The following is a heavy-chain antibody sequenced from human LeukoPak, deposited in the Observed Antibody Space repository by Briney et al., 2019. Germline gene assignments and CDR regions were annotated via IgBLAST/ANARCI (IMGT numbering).Heavy chain of an antibody. J-gene: IGHJ4*02. V-gene: IGHV3-30*02. D-gene: IGHD3-16*01. CDR3: AKDLGYDYVCGEGNLYEY. Sequence: LRLSCAASGFTFSSYGMHWVRQAPGKGLGWVAFIRYDGSNKYYADSVKGGLTIYRDSSKTRLYLQLNSLRAEDTAVYYCAKDLGYDYVCGEGNLYEYSGQGTLV. CDR2: IRYDGSNK. CDR1: GFTFSSYG.